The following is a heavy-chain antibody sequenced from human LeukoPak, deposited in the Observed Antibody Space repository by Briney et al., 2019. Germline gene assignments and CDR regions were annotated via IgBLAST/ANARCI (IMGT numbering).Heavy chain of an antibody. CDR1: GGTFSSYT. CDR3: ARQQYCSSTSCPLGI. J-gene: IGHJ3*02. CDR2: IIPILGIA. Sequence: SVKVSCKASGGTFSSYTISWVRQAPGQGLELMGRIIPILGIANYAQKFQGRVTITADKSTSTAYMELSSLRSEDTAVYYCARQQYCSSTSCPLGIWGQGTMLTVSS. V-gene: IGHV1-69*02. D-gene: IGHD2-2*01.